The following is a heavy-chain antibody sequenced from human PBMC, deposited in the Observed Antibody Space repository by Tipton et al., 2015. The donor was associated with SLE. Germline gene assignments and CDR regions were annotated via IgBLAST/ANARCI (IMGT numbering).Heavy chain of an antibody. CDR2: IFYSGST. CDR1: GDSISGYY. D-gene: IGHD2-8*02. CDR3: ARQNSTGGAYDNVANAALDI. Sequence: TLSLTCTVSGDSISGYYWNWIRQPPGKGLEWIGHIFYSGSTNYNPSLKSRVAMSVDTSKKQFSLKLNSVTAADTAIYFCARQNSTGGAYDNVANAALDIWGQGTVVTVSS. J-gene: IGHJ3*02. V-gene: IGHV4-59*08.